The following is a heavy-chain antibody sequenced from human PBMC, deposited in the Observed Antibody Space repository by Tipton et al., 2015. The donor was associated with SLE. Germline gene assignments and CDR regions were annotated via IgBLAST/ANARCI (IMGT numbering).Heavy chain of an antibody. D-gene: IGHD6-19*01. V-gene: IGHV4-31*03. CDR2: IYYSGST. CDR3: ARQVSDSGWYEEYYFDS. J-gene: IGHJ4*02. Sequence: TLSLTCTVSGDSISSSTYYWSWIRQHPGKGLEWIGHIYYSGSTYYNPSLKSRVTTSGDTSKNQFSLKLSSVTAADTAVYYCARQVSDSGWYEEYYFDSWGQGTPVTVSS. CDR1: GDSISSSTYY.